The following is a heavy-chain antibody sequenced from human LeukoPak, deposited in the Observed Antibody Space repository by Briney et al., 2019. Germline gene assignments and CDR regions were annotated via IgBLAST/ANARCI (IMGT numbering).Heavy chain of an antibody. CDR3: ARTNVLLWFGESGY. Sequence: ASVKVSRKASGYTFTSYAISWVRQAPGQGLEWMGWISAYNGNTNYAQKLQGRVTMTTDTSTSTAYMELRSLRSDDTAVYYCARTNVLLWFGESGYWGQGTLVTVSS. V-gene: IGHV1-18*01. CDR2: ISAYNGNT. CDR1: GYTFTSYA. D-gene: IGHD3-10*01. J-gene: IGHJ4*02.